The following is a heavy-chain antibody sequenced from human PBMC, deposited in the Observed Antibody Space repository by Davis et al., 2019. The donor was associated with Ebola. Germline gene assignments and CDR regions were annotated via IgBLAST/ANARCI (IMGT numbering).Heavy chain of an antibody. CDR3: AKQLGSGFMYDGMDV. V-gene: IGHV3-30*18. CDR1: GFTFSSYG. Sequence: GESLKISCAASGFTFSSYGMHWVRQAPGKGLECVAVISYDGNQKYYADSVKGRFTISRENSNNSIFLQLNSLRAEDMAVYYCAKQLGSGFMYDGMDVWGQGTTVTVSS. J-gene: IGHJ6*02. D-gene: IGHD3-3*01. CDR2: ISYDGNQK.